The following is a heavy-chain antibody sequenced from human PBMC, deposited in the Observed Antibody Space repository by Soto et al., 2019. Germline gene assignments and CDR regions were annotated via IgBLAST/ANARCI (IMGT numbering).Heavy chain of an antibody. V-gene: IGHV1-8*01. CDR1: GYTFTSYD. Sequence: ASVKVSCKASGYTFTSYDINWVRQATGQGLEWMGWMNPNSGNTGYAQKFQGRVTMTRNTSICTAYMELSSLRSEDTAVYYCARLKTAAQRGGGRFDPWGQGTLVTVSS. D-gene: IGHD2-2*01. CDR2: MNPNSGNT. J-gene: IGHJ5*02. CDR3: ARLKTAAQRGGGRFDP.